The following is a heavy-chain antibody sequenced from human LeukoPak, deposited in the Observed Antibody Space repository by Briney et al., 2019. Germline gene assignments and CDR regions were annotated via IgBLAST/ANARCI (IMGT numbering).Heavy chain of an antibody. CDR2: ISGSGGST. Sequence: PGGSLRLSCAASGFTFSSYAMSWVRQAPGKGLEWVSAISGSGGSTYYADSVKGRFTISRDNSKNTLYLQMNSLRAEDTAVYYCAKDAAGGLDYSNYVQRVARYYFDYWGQGTLVTVSS. CDR1: GFTFSSYA. CDR3: AKDAAGGLDYSNYVQRVARYYFDY. V-gene: IGHV3-23*01. D-gene: IGHD4-11*01. J-gene: IGHJ4*02.